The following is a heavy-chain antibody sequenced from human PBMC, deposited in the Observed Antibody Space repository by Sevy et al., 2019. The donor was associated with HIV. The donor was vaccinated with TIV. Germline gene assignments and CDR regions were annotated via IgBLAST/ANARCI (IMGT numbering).Heavy chain of an antibody. CDR1: GYTFTSYD. V-gene: IGHV1-8*01. D-gene: IGHD3-3*01. J-gene: IGHJ6*02. CDR3: ARSYYDFWSGYYVYYYYGMDV. Sequence: ASVKVSCKASGYTFTSYDINWVRQATGQGLEWMGWMNPNSGNTGYAQKFQGRVTMTRNTSISTAYMELSSLRSEDTAGYYCARSYYDFWSGYYVYYYYGMDVWGQGTTVTVSS. CDR2: MNPNSGNT.